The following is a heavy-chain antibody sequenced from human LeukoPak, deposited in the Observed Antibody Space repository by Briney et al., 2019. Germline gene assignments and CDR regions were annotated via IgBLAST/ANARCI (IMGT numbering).Heavy chain of an antibody. CDR2: IHYSGST. D-gene: IGHD6-13*01. Sequence: PSETLSLTCTVSGGSISSYYWSWIRQPPGKGLEWIGFIHYSGSTNYNPSLKSRVTISVDTTKNQFSLKLSSVTAADTAVYYCASHEGSSWSTFDYWGQGALVTVSS. CDR1: GGSISSYY. CDR3: ASHEGSSWSTFDY. J-gene: IGHJ4*02. V-gene: IGHV4-59*08.